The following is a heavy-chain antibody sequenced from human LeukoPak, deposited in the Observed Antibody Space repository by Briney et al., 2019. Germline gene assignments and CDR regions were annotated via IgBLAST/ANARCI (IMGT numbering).Heavy chain of an antibody. J-gene: IGHJ4*02. Sequence: GGSLRLSCVASGFTFSSYGINWVRQAPGKGLEWVSYISSGRPTIYYADSVKGRFTISRDNAKNTLYLQMNSLSAEDTAVYYCAKDRLGYCSSTSCYKNDYWGQGTLVTVSS. CDR2: ISSGRPTI. V-gene: IGHV3-48*01. CDR1: GFTFSSYG. D-gene: IGHD2-2*02. CDR3: AKDRLGYCSSTSCYKNDY.